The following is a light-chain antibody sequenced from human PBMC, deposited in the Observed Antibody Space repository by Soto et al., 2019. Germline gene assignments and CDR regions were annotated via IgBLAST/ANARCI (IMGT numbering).Light chain of an antibody. CDR2: GAS. CDR1: QSVRTK. Sequence: EIVMTQSPDTLYVSPGEGATLSCRASQSVRTKLAWYQQKPGQAPRLVIYGASNRATGIPARFSGSGSGTDFTFTISSLQPEDIATYYCQQYDNLPPVTFGQGTRLEIK. CDR3: QQYDNLPPVT. J-gene: IGKJ5*01. V-gene: IGKV3D-15*01.